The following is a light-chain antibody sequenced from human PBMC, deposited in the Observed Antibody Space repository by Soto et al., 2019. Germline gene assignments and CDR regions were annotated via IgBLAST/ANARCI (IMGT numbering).Light chain of an antibody. CDR3: QHYKSF. Sequence: DIQMTQSPSTLSASVGDRVTITCRASQSISSWLAWYQQKPGKAPKLLIYDASSLESGVPSRFSGSGSGTEFTLTISSLQPDDFATYYCQHYKSFFGHGTKVDIK. J-gene: IGKJ3*01. CDR2: DAS. V-gene: IGKV1-5*01. CDR1: QSISSW.